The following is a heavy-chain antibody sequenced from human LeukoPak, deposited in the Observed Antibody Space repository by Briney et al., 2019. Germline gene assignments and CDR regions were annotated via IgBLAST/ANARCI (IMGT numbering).Heavy chain of an antibody. V-gene: IGHV3-74*01. J-gene: IGHJ4*02. CDR3: ARDRKGDY. CDR1: GFTFSSYW. CDR2: INSDGSST. Sequence: GGSLRLSCAASGFTFSSYWMHWVRQAPGKGLVCVSRINSDGSSTNYADSVKGRFTISRDNAKNTLYLQMNSLRAEDTAVYYCARDRKGDYWGQGTLVTVSS.